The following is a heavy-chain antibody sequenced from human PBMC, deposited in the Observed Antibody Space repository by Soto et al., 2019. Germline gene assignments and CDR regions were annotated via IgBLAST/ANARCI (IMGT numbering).Heavy chain of an antibody. Sequence: QVQLVESGGGVVQPGRSLRLSCAASGFTFSSYGMHWVRQAPGKGLEWVAVISYDGSNKYYADSVKGRFTISRDNSKNPLYLQMNSLRAEDTAVYYCAKVGGTIYGMDVWGQGTTVTVSS. CDR3: AKVGGTIYGMDV. V-gene: IGHV3-30*18. D-gene: IGHD3-3*01. CDR2: ISYDGSNK. J-gene: IGHJ6*02. CDR1: GFTFSSYG.